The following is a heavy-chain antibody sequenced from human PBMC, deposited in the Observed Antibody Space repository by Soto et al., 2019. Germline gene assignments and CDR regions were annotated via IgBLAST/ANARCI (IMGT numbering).Heavy chain of an antibody. D-gene: IGHD3-10*01. Sequence: SETLSLTCAVSGGSISSGGYSWSWIRQPPGKGLEWIGYIYHSGSTNYNPSLKSRVTISVDTSKNQFSLKLSSVTAADTAVYYCAGYGSGSYLLAYWGQGTLVTVSS. CDR2: IYHSGST. V-gene: IGHV4-30-2*01. J-gene: IGHJ4*02. CDR3: AGYGSGSYLLAY. CDR1: GGSISSGGYS.